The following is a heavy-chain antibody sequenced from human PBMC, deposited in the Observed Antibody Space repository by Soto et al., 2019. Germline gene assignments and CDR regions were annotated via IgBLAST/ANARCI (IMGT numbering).Heavy chain of an antibody. CDR1: GYTFTSYG. J-gene: IGHJ4*02. CDR2: ISAYNGNT. CDR3: ARDAAAGLNDY. V-gene: IGHV1-18*01. Sequence: QVQLVQSGAEVKKPGASVKVSCKASGYTFTSYGISWVRQAPGQGLEWMGWISAYNGNTKYAQKYKGRITLTTXTSTSTAYMEVRSLRSDDTAVYYCARDAAAGLNDYWGQGTLVTVSS. D-gene: IGHD6-13*01.